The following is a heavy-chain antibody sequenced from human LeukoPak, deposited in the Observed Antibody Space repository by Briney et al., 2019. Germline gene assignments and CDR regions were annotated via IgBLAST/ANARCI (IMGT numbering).Heavy chain of an antibody. V-gene: IGHV4-34*01. Sequence: SETLSLTCAVYGGSFSGYYWSWIRQPPGKGLEWIGEINHSGSTNYNPSLKSRVTISVDTSKNQFSLKLSSVTAADTAVYYCARRGITMVRGVGWFDPWGQGTLVTVSS. J-gene: IGHJ5*02. D-gene: IGHD3-10*01. CDR2: INHSGST. CDR3: ARRGITMVRGVGWFDP. CDR1: GGSFSGYY.